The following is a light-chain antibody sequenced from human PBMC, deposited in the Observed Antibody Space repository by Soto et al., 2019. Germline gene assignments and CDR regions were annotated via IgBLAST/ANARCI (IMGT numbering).Light chain of an antibody. V-gene: IGKV3-20*01. J-gene: IGKJ5*01. Sequence: EIILTQSPGTLSLSPGEIATLSCTASQSFSSRYLAWYQQKPGQAPRLLIYGASRRATGVPDRFSGSGSGTDFTLTISRLEREDFAVYFCQQFGSSFITFGQGTRLEIK. CDR1: QSFSSRY. CDR3: QQFGSSFIT. CDR2: GAS.